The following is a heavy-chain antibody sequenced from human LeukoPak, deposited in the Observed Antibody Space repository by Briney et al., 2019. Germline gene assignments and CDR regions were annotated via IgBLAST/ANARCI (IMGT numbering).Heavy chain of an antibody. CDR2: IYYSGST. CDR3: ARLASGSYGPLTPFDY. CDR1: GGSISSYY. D-gene: IGHD1-26*01. J-gene: IGHJ4*02. V-gene: IGHV4-59*08. Sequence: TETLSLTCTVSGGSISSYYWSWIRQPPGKGLEWIGDIYYSGSTNYNPSLKSRVTIPVDTSKNQFSLRLSSVTAADTAVYYSARLASGSYGPLTPFDYWGQGTLVTVSS.